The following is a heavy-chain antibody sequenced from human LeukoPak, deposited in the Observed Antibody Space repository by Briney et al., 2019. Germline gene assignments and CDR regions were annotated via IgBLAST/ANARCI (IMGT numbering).Heavy chain of an antibody. CDR3: VRGRQGYHFDY. CDR1: GFTFSSYG. J-gene: IGHJ4*02. D-gene: IGHD5-18*01. Sequence: GGSLRLSCAASGFTFSSYGMHWVRQAPGKGLEWVAVIWYDGSNKYYADSVKGRFTISRDNSKNTLYLQMNSLRVEDTAVYYCVRGRQGYHFDYWGQGTLVTVSS. V-gene: IGHV3-33*01. CDR2: IWYDGSNK.